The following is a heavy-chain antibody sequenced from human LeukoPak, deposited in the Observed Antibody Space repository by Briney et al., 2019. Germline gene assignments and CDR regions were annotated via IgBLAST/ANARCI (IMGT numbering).Heavy chain of an antibody. J-gene: IGHJ4*02. CDR3: ALRFLEWLFDPNYFDY. CDR2: ISAYNGNT. D-gene: IGHD3-3*01. CDR1: GYTFTSYY. V-gene: IGHV1-18*04. Sequence: ASVKVSCKASGYTFTSYYMHWVRQAPGQGLEWMGWISAYNGNTNYAQKLQGRVTMTTDTSTSTAYMELRSLRSDDTAVYYCALRFLEWLFDPNYFDYWGQGTLVTVSS.